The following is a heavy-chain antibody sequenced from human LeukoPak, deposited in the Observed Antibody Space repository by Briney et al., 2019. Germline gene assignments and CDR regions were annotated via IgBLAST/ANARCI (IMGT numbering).Heavy chain of an antibody. Sequence: ASGKVSCKASGYTFARYGISWVRQAPGQGLEWMGWISASNGNTNYAQKFQGRVTMTTDTSTSTAYMALRSLRSDDTAVYYCVRDVGYCSGGSCPYWFDPWGQGTLVTVSS. J-gene: IGHJ5*02. D-gene: IGHD2-15*01. V-gene: IGHV1-18*01. CDR3: VRDVGYCSGGSCPYWFDP. CDR1: GYTFARYG. CDR2: ISASNGNT.